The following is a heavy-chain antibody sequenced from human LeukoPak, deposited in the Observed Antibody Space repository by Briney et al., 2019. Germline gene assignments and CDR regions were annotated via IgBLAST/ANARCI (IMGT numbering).Heavy chain of an antibody. J-gene: IGHJ4*02. Sequence: GGSLRLSCAASGFTFDDYAMHWVRQAPGKGLEWVSGISWNSGNIGYADSVKGRFTISRDNAKNSLYLQMNSLRAEDTALYYCARASGANYYGSGTYDYWGQGTLATVSS. V-gene: IGHV3-9*01. D-gene: IGHD3-10*01. CDR1: GFTFDDYA. CDR3: ARASGANYYGSGTYDY. CDR2: ISWNSGNI.